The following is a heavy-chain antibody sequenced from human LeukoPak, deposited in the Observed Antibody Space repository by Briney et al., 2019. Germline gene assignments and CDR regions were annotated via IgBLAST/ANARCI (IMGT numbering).Heavy chain of an antibody. CDR3: ARHRVTVAGTADY. CDR2: IYYSGST. Sequence: SETLSLTCTVSGGSISSSSYYCGWIRQPPGKGLEWIGSIYYSGSTYYNPSLKSRVTISVDTSKNQFSLKLSSVTAADTAVYYCARHRVTVAGTADYWGQGTLVTVSS. J-gene: IGHJ4*02. D-gene: IGHD6-19*01. CDR1: GGSISSSSYY. V-gene: IGHV4-39*01.